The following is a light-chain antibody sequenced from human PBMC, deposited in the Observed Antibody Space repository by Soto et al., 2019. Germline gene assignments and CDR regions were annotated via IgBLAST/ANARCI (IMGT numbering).Light chain of an antibody. CDR2: DAS. Sequence: EIVLTQSPGTLSLSPGERATLSCRASQSVSSSYLAWYQQKPGQAPRLLIYDASNRATSIPARFSGSGSGTDFTLTIGSLEPEDFAVYYCQQRSTWPPFTFGPGTKVDIK. CDR1: QSVSSSY. CDR3: QQRSTWPPFT. J-gene: IGKJ3*01. V-gene: IGKV3D-20*02.